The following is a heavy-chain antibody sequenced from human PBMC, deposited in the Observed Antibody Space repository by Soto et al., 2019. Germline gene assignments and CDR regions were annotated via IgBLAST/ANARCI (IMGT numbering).Heavy chain of an antibody. CDR1: GYTFTSYY. V-gene: IGHV1-46*01. CDR2: INPSGGST. Sequence: ASVKVSCKASGYTFTSYYMHWVRQAPGQGLEWMGIINPSGGSTSYAQKFQGRVTMTRDTSTSTVYMELSSLRSEDTAVYYCARDNDYHDYGDYWAFDYWGKGTLVTVSS. J-gene: IGHJ4*02. CDR3: ARDNDYHDYGDYWAFDY. D-gene: IGHD4-17*01.